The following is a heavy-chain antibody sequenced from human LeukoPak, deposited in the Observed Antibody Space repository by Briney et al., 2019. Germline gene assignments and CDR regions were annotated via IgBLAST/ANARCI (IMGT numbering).Heavy chain of an antibody. Sequence: PGGSLRLSCAASEFTVSDHYIDWVRQAPGKGLEWIGRSKNDGNSDTTENAASVRGRFTISRDDSKNAVYLQMNSLETEDTAVYYCAAIAGPEHWGQGTLVTVSS. D-gene: IGHD6-13*01. V-gene: IGHV3-72*01. CDR1: EFTVSDHY. J-gene: IGHJ4*02. CDR2: SKNDGNSDTT. CDR3: AAIAGPEH.